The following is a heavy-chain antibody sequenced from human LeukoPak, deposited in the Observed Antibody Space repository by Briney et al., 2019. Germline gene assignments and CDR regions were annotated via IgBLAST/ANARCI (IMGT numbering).Heavy chain of an antibody. CDR3: ARSWSERSHHYYGLDV. CDR1: GYTFTSFG. Sequence: GASVRVSCKASGYTFTSFGITWVRQAPGQGLEWMAWISAYNGNTNYAQKLQGRVSVSTDTSTSTAYMELRSLRPDDTAVYYCARSWSERSHHYYGLDVWGQGTTVTVSS. CDR2: ISAYNGNT. V-gene: IGHV1-18*01. D-gene: IGHD6-13*01. J-gene: IGHJ6*02.